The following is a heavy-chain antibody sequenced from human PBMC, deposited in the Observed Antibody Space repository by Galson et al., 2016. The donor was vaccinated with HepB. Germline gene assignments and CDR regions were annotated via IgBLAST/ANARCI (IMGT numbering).Heavy chain of an antibody. CDR2: ISYDGSKK. D-gene: IGHD6-19*01. Sequence: SLRLSCAASGYTFSTYPMHWVRQAPGKGLEWVAIISYDGSKKDYADSVKGRFTISRDNAKNTLYLQMNSLRTDDTAVYYCARASSGWYSGFDYWGQGTLVTVSS. CDR1: GYTFSTYP. V-gene: IGHV3-30-3*01. CDR3: ARASSGWYSGFDY. J-gene: IGHJ4*02.